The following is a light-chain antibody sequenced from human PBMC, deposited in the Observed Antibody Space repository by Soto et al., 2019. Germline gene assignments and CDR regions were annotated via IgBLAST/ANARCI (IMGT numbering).Light chain of an antibody. V-gene: IGKV1-39*01. CDR2: GAS. J-gene: IGKJ2*01. Sequence: DIRMTQSPSSLSASVGDRVTITCRASQSISSYVNWYQQKPGKAPNLLIYGASNLQSGVPLRFSGSGSVTDFTLNISSLQYEDSATYYCQQSYSLPDTFGQGTKLEIK. CDR3: QQSYSLPDT. CDR1: QSISSY.